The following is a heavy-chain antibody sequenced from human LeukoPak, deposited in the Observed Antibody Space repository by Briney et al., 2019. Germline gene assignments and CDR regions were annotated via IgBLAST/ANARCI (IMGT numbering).Heavy chain of an antibody. J-gene: IGHJ5*02. CDR3: ARGDYSSGWYQSGPYNWFDP. Sequence: SETRSLTCAVYGDSLNDYFWSWFRQPPGKGLEWIGEINHSGSTNYNPSLKSRVTVSMDTSKNQFSLKLSSVTAADTAVYYCARGDYSSGWYQSGPYNWFDPWGQGTLVTVSS. V-gene: IGHV4-34*01. CDR2: INHSGST. D-gene: IGHD6-19*01. CDR1: GDSLNDYF.